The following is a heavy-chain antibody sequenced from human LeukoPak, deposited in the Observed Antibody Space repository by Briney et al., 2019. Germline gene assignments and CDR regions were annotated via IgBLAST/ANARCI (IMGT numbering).Heavy chain of an antibody. CDR2: IRYDGSNK. V-gene: IGHV3-30*02. CDR3: AKASSSWPYYYYYYMDV. Sequence: PGGSLRLSCAASGFTFSSYGMHWVRQAPGKGLEWVAFIRYDGSNKYYADSVKGRFTISRDNSKNTLYLQMNSLRAEDTAVYYCAKASSSWPYYYYYYMDVWGKGTTVTVSS. J-gene: IGHJ6*03. D-gene: IGHD6-13*01. CDR1: GFTFSSYG.